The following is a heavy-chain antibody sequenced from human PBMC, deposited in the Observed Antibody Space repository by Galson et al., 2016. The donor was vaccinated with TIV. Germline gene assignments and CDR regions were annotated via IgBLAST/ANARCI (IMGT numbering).Heavy chain of an antibody. J-gene: IGHJ3*01. CDR1: GFTFSGYA. D-gene: IGHD6-19*01. V-gene: IGHV3-23*01. Sequence: SLRLSCAASGFTFSGYAMSWVRQAPGKGLEWVSVVTGRSRSTHYADSERGRFTISRDNSRNTLSLQMNSLRVEDTAVYFCARTTPPPVSSNGWNDAFDFWGQGTIVTVSS. CDR2: VTGRSRST. CDR3: ARTTPPPVSSNGWNDAFDF.